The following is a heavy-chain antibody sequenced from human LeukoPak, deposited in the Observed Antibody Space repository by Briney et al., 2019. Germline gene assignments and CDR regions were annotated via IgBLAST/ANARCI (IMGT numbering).Heavy chain of an antibody. D-gene: IGHD2-15*01. J-gene: IGHJ4*02. CDR3: ASTPPDRCNADSCYPYFDS. V-gene: IGHV3-74*01. Sequence: HPGASLRLSCAASGFTFSRHWMYWVRQVPGKGLVWVSSIKSDGTRTTYADSVKGRFTISRDNAKNTLYLQMYNLRAEDTAVYFCASTPPDRCNADSCYPYFDSWGQGTLVTVSS. CDR2: IKSDGTRT. CDR1: GFTFSRHW.